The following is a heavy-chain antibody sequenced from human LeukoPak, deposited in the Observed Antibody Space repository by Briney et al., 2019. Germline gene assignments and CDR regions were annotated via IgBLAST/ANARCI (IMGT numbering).Heavy chain of an antibody. V-gene: IGHV1-69*13. CDR1: GGTFSSYA. CDR2: IIPIFGTA. J-gene: IGHJ6*02. CDR3: ARSLYPGIAAAGTDYYYGMDV. D-gene: IGHD6-13*01. Sequence: GASVKVSCTASGGTFSSYAISRVRQAPGQGLEWMGGIIPIFGTANYAQKFQGRVTITADESTSTAYMELSSLRSEDTAVYYCARSLYPGIAAAGTDYYYGMDVWGQGTTVTVSS.